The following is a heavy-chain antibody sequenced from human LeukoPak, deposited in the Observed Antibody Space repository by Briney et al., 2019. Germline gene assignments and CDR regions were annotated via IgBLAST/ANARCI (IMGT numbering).Heavy chain of an antibody. V-gene: IGHV3-7*01. D-gene: IGHD1-1*01. J-gene: IGHJ4*02. Sequence: PGRSLSLSCAASGFTLSNYWIRGVRHARAKGREWGVNIKQDGRDKYYVDSVKGRFTISRDNAKNSLYLQMNSTRAEDTAGYYCARDSLDKDFDYWGQGTLVTVSS. CDR1: GFTLSNYW. CDR2: IKQDGRDK. CDR3: ARDSLDKDFDY.